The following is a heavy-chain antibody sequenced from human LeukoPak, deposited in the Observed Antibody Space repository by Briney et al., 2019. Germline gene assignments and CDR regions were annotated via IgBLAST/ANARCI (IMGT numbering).Heavy chain of an antibody. J-gene: IGHJ6*03. Sequence: GGSLRLSCAASGFTFSSYWMSWVRQAPGKGLEWVANIKQDGSEKCYVDSVKGRFTISRDNAKNSLYLQMNSLRAEDTAVYYCAREYIDYYYYMDVWGKGTTVTVSS. D-gene: IGHD1-14*01. CDR1: GFTFSSYW. CDR3: AREYIDYYYYMDV. V-gene: IGHV3-7*01. CDR2: IKQDGSEK.